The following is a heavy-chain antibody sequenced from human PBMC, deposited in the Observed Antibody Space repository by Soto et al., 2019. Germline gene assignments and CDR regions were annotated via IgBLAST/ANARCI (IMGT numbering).Heavy chain of an antibody. CDR1: GGSISSYY. CDR2: IYYSGST. V-gene: IGHV4-59*01. J-gene: IGHJ6*02. CDR3: ARDPGVQLWSNYYYYGMDV. Sequence: NPSETLSLTCTVSGGSISSYYWSWIRQPPGKGLEWIGYIYYSGSTNYNPSLKSRVTISVDTSKNQFSLKLSSVTAADTAVYYCARDPGVQLWSNYYYYGMDVWGQGTTVTV. D-gene: IGHD5-18*01.